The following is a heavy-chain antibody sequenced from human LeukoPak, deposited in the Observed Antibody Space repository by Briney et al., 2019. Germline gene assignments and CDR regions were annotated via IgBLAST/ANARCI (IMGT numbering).Heavy chain of an antibody. CDR1: GFTFSSYG. D-gene: IGHD4/OR15-4a*01. CDR2: ISYDGSNK. Sequence: GGSLRLSCAASGFTFSSYGMHWVRQAPGKGLEWVAVISYDGSNKYYADSVKGRFTISRDNSKNTLYLQMNSLRAEDTAVYYRAKGLSDYWGQGTLVTVSS. J-gene: IGHJ4*02. CDR3: AKGLSDY. V-gene: IGHV3-30*18.